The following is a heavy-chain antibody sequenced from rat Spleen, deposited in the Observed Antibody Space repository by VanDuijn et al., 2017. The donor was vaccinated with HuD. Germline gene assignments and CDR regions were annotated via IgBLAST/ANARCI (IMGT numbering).Heavy chain of an antibody. Sequence: EVQLVESGGGLVQPGRSLKLSCAASGFTFSNAAMYWVRQAPNKGLEWVASISTGGGNTYYRDSVKGRFTISRDNAKSTLYLQMDSLRSEDTATYYCARSYIGTTHYFDYWGQGVMVTVSS. V-gene: IGHV5-25*01. CDR2: ISTGGGNT. CDR1: GFTFSNAA. J-gene: IGHJ2*01. CDR3: ARSYIGTTHYFDY. D-gene: IGHD1-5*01.